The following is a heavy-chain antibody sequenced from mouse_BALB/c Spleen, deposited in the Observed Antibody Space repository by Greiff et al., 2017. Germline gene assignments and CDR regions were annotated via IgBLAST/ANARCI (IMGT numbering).Heavy chain of an antibody. Sequence: EVQVVESGGGLVKPGGSLKLSCAASGFTFSDYYMYWVRQTPEKRLEWVATISDGGSYTYYPDSVKGRFTISRDNAKNNLYLQMSSLKSEDTAMYYCASGDHYAMDYWGQGTSVTVSS. CDR1: GFTFSDYY. CDR2: ISDGGSYT. V-gene: IGHV5-4*02. J-gene: IGHJ4*01. CDR3: ASGDHYAMDY.